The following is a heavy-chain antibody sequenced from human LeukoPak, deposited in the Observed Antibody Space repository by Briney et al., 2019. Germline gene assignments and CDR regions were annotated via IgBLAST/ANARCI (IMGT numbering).Heavy chain of an antibody. Sequence: GGSLRLSCAASGFTFSSYGMHWVRQAPGKGLEWVAVIWYDGSNKYYADSVKGRFTISRDNSKNTLYLQMNSLRAEDTAVYYCARAPWWITIFGVVTNYFDYWGQGTLVTVSS. CDR1: GFTFSSYG. CDR2: IWYDGSNK. CDR3: ARAPWWITIFGVVTNYFDY. D-gene: IGHD3-3*01. V-gene: IGHV3-33*01. J-gene: IGHJ4*02.